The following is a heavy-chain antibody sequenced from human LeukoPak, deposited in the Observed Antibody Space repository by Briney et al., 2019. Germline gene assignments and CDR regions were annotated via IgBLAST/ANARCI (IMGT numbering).Heavy chain of an antibody. CDR3: ARGHISGSGKEPGGG. CDR2: ISGSGGST. Sequence: PGGSLRLSCAASGFTFSSYAMSWVRQAPGKGLEWVSAISGSGGSTYYADSVKGRFTISRDNSKNTLYLQMNSLRAEDTAVYYCARGHISGSGKEPGGGWGQGTLVTVSS. D-gene: IGHD3-10*01. CDR1: GFTFSSYA. V-gene: IGHV3-23*01. J-gene: IGHJ4*02.